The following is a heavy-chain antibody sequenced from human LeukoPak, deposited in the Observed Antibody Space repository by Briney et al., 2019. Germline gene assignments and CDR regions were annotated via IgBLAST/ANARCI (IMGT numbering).Heavy chain of an antibody. CDR1: AFTFRGFI. J-gene: IGHJ6*03. D-gene: IGHD7-27*01. CDR2: VTFHGEIP. CDR3: ARRGDQGYMDV. V-gene: IGHV3-23*01. Sequence: GGPLRLSCAASAFTFRGFIVHWVRQAPGKGLEWVSSVTFHGEIPYYTGSVMGRFTISRDNARNTVSLQMSSLSAEETAIYYCARRGDQGYMDVWGKGATVIVSS.